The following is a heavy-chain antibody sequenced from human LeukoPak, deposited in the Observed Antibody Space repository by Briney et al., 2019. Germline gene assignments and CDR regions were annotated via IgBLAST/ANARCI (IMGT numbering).Heavy chain of an antibody. J-gene: IGHJ4*02. D-gene: IGHD4-17*01. Sequence: GESLKISCEGSGYSFTTYWIGWVRQMPGKGLESMGIIYPDDSKTRYSPSFQGQVTLSADKSISTAYLQWSSLKASDTAMYYCARPRGETTVTKDYFDYWGQGTLVTVSS. V-gene: IGHV5-51*01. CDR1: GYSFTTYW. CDR2: IYPDDSKT. CDR3: ARPRGETTVTKDYFDY.